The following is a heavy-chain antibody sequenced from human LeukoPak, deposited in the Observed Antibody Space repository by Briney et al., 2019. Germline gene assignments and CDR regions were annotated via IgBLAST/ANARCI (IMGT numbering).Heavy chain of an antibody. CDR2: ISSSSYI. CDR1: GFTFSSYS. CDR3: ARDNVLEWLSHFDY. J-gene: IGHJ4*02. Sequence: GGCLRLSCAASGFTFSSYSMNWVRQAPGKGLEWVSSISSSSYIYYADSVKGRFTISRDNAKNSLYLQMNSLRAEDTAVYYCARDNVLEWLSHFDYWGQGTLVTVSS. D-gene: IGHD3-3*01. V-gene: IGHV3-21*01.